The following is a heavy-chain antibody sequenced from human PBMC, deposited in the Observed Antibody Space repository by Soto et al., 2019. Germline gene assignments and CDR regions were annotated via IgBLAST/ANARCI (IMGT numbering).Heavy chain of an antibody. V-gene: IGHV3-33*01. CDR3: ARGLRSVLDY. J-gene: IGHJ4*02. CDR2: ISNDENIK. Sequence: PGGSLRLSCVASGFTFSNFGMHWVRQAPGKGLEWVAVISNDENIKQYADSVRGRFAISRDNSKNTLYLQMTSLRAEDTAIYYCARGLRSVLDYWGQGXLVTVYS. CDR1: GFTFSNFG. D-gene: IGHD6-6*01.